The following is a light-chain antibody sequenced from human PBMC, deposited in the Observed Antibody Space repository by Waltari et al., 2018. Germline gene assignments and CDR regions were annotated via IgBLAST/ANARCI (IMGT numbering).Light chain of an antibody. J-gene: IGKJ2*01. Sequence: DIQMTQSPSTLSASVGDRVTITCRASQSISSWLAWYQQKPGKAPKLLIYKASSLESGVPSRFSGSGSGIEFTLTISSLQPDDFATYYCQQYNSQYTFGQGTKLEIK. CDR3: QQYNSQYT. CDR1: QSISSW. V-gene: IGKV1-5*03. CDR2: KAS.